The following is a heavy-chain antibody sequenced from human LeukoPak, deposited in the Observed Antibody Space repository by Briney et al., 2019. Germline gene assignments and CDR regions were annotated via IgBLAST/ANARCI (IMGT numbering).Heavy chain of an antibody. D-gene: IGHD3-22*01. V-gene: IGHV1-69*13. CDR1: GGTFSSYA. Sequence: SVKVSCKASGGTFSSYAISWARQAPGQGLEWMGGIIPIFGTANYAQKFQGRVTITADESTSTAYMELSSLRSEDTAVYYCARWGTMIVVAGPSYYFDYWGQGTLVTVSS. CDR2: IIPIFGTA. J-gene: IGHJ4*02. CDR3: ARWGTMIVVAGPSYYFDY.